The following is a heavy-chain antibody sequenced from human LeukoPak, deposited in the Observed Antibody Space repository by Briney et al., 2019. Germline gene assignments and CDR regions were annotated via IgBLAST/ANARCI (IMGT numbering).Heavy chain of an antibody. V-gene: IGHV4-38-2*02. Sequence: SETLSLTCAVSGYSISSGYYWGWIRQPPGKGLEWIGSIYHSGSTYYNPSLKSRVTISVDTSKNQFSLKLSSVTAADTAVYYCARDPRSSGSDAFDIRGQGTMVTVSS. D-gene: IGHD2-15*01. J-gene: IGHJ3*02. CDR3: ARDPRSSGSDAFDI. CDR1: GYSISSGYY. CDR2: IYHSGST.